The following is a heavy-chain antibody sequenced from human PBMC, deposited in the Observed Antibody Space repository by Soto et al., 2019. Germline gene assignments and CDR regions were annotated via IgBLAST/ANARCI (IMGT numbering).Heavy chain of an antibody. V-gene: IGHV4-39*01. J-gene: IGHJ2*01. CDR3: ARPGGYCSGGSCYSGWYFDL. CDR2: IYYSGST. CDR1: GGSISSSSYY. D-gene: IGHD2-15*01. Sequence: QLQLQESGPGLVKPSETLSLTCTVSGGSISSSSYYWGWIRQPPGKGLEWIGSIYYSGSTYYNPSLTSRVTISVDTSKNQFSLKLSSVTAADTAVYYCARPGGYCSGGSCYSGWYFDLSGPGTLVTASS.